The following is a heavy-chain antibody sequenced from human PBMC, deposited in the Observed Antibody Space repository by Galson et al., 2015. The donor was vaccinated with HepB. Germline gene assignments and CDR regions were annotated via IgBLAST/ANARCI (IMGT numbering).Heavy chain of an antibody. D-gene: IGHD6-13*01. J-gene: IGHJ6*02. CDR2: ISAYNGNT. Sequence: SVKVSCKASGYTFTSYGISWVRQAPGQGLEWVGWISAYNGNTNYAQKLQGRVTMTTDTSTSTAYMELRSLRSDDTAVYYCARGGAAAGTRYGMDVWGQGTTVTVSS. CDR3: ARGGAAAGTRYGMDV. CDR1: GYTFTSYG. V-gene: IGHV1-18*04.